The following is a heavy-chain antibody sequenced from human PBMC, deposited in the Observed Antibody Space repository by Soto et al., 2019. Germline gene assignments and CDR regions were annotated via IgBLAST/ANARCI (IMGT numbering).Heavy chain of an antibody. D-gene: IGHD6-6*01. J-gene: IGHJ6*03. V-gene: IGHV3-64*01. CDR3: ARRARPDFYYMDV. Sequence: EVQLAESGGGLAQSGGSLRLSCAASGFTLSGYAMDWVRQAPGKGLEYVSGISSNGVGTYYANSVQGRFTISRDNSKNPVYLQTRCLRPEDMAVYYCARRARPDFYYMDVWGKGTTVTVSS. CDR1: GFTLSGYA. CDR2: ISSNGVGT.